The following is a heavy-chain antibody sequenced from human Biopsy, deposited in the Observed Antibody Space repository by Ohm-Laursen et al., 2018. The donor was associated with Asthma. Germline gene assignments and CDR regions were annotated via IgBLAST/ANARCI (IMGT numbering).Heavy chain of an antibody. J-gene: IGHJ6*02. D-gene: IGHD4-23*01. CDR3: ARDYGGNSGYYYGMDV. CDR2: ISSSSSTI. CDR1: GFRFTDYG. Sequence: SLRLSCTASGFRFTDYGMHWVRQAPGKGLEWVSYISSSSSTIYYADSVKGRFTISRDNAKNSLYLQMNSLRDEDTAVYYCARDYGGNSGYYYGMDVWGQGTTVTVSS. V-gene: IGHV3-48*02.